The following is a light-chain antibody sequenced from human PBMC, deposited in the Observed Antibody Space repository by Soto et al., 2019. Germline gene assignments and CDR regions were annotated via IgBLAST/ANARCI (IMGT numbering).Light chain of an antibody. J-gene: IGKJ4*01. V-gene: IGKV1-39*01. Sequence: DLQMTQSPSSLSASVGDRVTITCRAIQSIGTYLNWYQQKPGKAPKLLIFVASSLQIGVPSRFRGSGSGTDFTLTISGLQPEDFESYYCQHSYSALPLTFGGGTKVEMK. CDR2: VAS. CDR3: QHSYSALPLT. CDR1: QSIGTY.